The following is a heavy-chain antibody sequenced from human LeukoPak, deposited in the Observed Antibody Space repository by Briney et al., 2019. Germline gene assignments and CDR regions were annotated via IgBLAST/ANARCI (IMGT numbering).Heavy chain of an antibody. D-gene: IGHD3-10*01. CDR3: ATSSGSALPNDY. CDR1: GFTFSDYY. V-gene: IGHV3-11*01. Sequence: GGSLRLSCAASGFTFSDYYMSWIRQAPGKGLEWVSYISSSGGTINYADSVKGRFTISRDNAKNSLYLQMNSLRAEDTAVYYCATSSGSALPNDYWGQGTLVTVSS. CDR2: ISSSGGTI. J-gene: IGHJ4*02.